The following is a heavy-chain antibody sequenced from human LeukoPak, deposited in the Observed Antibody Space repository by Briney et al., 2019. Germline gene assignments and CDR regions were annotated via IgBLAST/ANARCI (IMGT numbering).Heavy chain of an antibody. CDR1: GGSISSSSYY. D-gene: IGHD4-17*01. CDR3: ARDRTVTRRIDY. Sequence: PSETLSLTCTVSGGSISSSSYYWGWIRQPPGKGLEWIGSIYYSGSTYYNPSLKSRVTISVDTSKNQFSLKLSSVTAADTAVYYCARDRTVTRRIDYWGQGTLVTVSS. V-gene: IGHV4-39*07. CDR2: IYYSGST. J-gene: IGHJ4*02.